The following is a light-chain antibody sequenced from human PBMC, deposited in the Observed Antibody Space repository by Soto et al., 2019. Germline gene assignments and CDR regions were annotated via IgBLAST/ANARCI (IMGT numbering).Light chain of an antibody. CDR3: CSYAGSSTSYV. Sequence: QSALTQPAPVSGFPGQSITISCTGTSSDVGSYNLVSWYQQHPGKAPKLMIYEGSKRPSGVSNRFSGSKSGNTASLTISGLQAEDEADYYCCSYAGSSTSYVFGTGTKVTVL. CDR2: EGS. J-gene: IGLJ1*01. V-gene: IGLV2-23*01. CDR1: SSDVGSYNL.